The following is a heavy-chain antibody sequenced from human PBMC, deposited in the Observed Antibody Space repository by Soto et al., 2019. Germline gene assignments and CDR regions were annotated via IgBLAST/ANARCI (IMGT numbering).Heavy chain of an antibody. CDR2: ISGSGTSP. Sequence: GGSLRLSCAASGFTSSSHAMGWVRQAPGKGLEWVATISGSGTSPYYAGSVRGRFTISRDNAENTLFLEVDSLRAEDTAVYYCARGTCSGTTCYAIYFDSWGQGALVTVSS. D-gene: IGHD2-2*01. V-gene: IGHV3-23*01. CDR1: GFTSSSHA. J-gene: IGHJ4*02. CDR3: ARGTCSGTTCYAIYFDS.